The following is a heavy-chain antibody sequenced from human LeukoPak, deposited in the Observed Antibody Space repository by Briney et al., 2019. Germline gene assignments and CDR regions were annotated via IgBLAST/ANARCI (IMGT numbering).Heavy chain of an antibody. CDR2: ISSSGSTI. CDR3: ARDRSTSSAGFDP. V-gene: IGHV3-11*01. Sequence: GGSLRLSCAASGFTFSDYYMSWIRQAPGKGLEWVSYISSSGSTIYYADSVKGRFTISRDNAKNSLYLQMDSLRAEDTAVYYCARDRSTSSAGFDPWGQGTLVTVSS. J-gene: IGHJ5*02. D-gene: IGHD2-2*01. CDR1: GFTFSDYY.